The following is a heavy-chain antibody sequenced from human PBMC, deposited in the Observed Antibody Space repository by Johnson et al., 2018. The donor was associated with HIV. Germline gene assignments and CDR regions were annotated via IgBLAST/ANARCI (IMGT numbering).Heavy chain of an antibody. CDR2: ISSSGTTI. Sequence: QVQLVESGGGLVKPGGSLRLSCVASGFRFSDHYMSWIRQAPGKGLEWVSYISSSGTTIYSADSVKGRFTTSRDNTNNSLYLQMNSLKTEDTAVYYCTRDTPFTYNWNDDSDAFDVWGQGTMVTVSS. V-gene: IGHV3-11*01. CDR1: GFRFSDHY. CDR3: TRDTPFTYNWNDDSDAFDV. J-gene: IGHJ3*01. D-gene: IGHD1-1*01.